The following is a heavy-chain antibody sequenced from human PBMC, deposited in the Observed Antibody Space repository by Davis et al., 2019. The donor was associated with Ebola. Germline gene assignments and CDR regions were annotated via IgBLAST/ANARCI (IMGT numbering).Heavy chain of an antibody. V-gene: IGHV3-15*01. CDR3: TTDRGIAERPLFDS. CDR2: MNSKSKGGTT. J-gene: IGHJ4*02. D-gene: IGHD6-13*01. CDR1: GLTFDDAW. Sequence: GESLKISCATSGLTFDDAWMGWVRQAPGKGLEWVGRMNSKSKGGTTDNAAPVKGRFTIFRDDSTKTVFLQMNSLITEDTAVYYCTTDRGIAERPLFDSWGQGTLVTVSS.